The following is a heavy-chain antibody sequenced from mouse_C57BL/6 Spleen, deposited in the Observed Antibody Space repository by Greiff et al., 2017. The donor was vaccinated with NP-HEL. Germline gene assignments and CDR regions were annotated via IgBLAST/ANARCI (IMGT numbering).Heavy chain of an antibody. J-gene: IGHJ1*03. V-gene: IGHV1-62-2*01. D-gene: IGHD1-1*01. CDR2: FYPGSGSI. CDR3: ARHDSHYYGSSYWYFDV. CDR1: GYTFTEYT. Sequence: QVQLQQSGAELVKPGASVKLSCKASGYTFTEYTIHWVKQRSGQGLEWIGWFYPGSGSIKYNEKFKDKATLTADKSSSTVYMELSRWTSEDSAVYFCARHDSHYYGSSYWYFDVWGTGTTVTVSS.